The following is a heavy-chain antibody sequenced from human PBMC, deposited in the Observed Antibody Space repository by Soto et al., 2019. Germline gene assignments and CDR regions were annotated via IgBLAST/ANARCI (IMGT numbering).Heavy chain of an antibody. CDR3: ARASPDIVLVPAAVAALKNYYYYGMDV. V-gene: IGHV4-30-4*01. CDR1: GGSISSGDYY. CDR2: IYYSGST. Sequence: QVQLQESGPGLVKPSQTLSLTCTVSGGSISSGDYYWSWIRQPPGKGLEWIGYIYYSGSTYYNPSLKSRVTISVDTSKNPFSLKLSSVTAADTAVYYCARASPDIVLVPAAVAALKNYYYYGMDVWGQGTTVTVSS. J-gene: IGHJ6*02. D-gene: IGHD2-2*01.